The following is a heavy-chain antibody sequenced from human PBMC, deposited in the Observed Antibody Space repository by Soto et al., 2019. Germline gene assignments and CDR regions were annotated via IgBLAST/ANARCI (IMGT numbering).Heavy chain of an antibody. D-gene: IGHD1-26*01. CDR3: ARDLGGSYYAPVDY. V-gene: IGHV1-18*01. CDR2: SSAYNGNT. CDR1: GYTFPSYG. Sequence: QVQLVQSGAEVKKPGASVKVSCKASGYTFPSYGISWVRQAPGHGLEWMGWSSAYNGNTKYAQKLQGRVTMTTDTSTSTANMELRSLRSDDTAVYYCARDLGGSYYAPVDYWGQGTLVTVSS. J-gene: IGHJ4*02.